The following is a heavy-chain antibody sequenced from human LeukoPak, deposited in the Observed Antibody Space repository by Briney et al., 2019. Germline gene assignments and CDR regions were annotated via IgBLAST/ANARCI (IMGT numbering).Heavy chain of an antibody. CDR1: GNTFTNYW. J-gene: IGHJ4*02. V-gene: IGHV5-51*01. CDR3: ARLSTRLLDH. Sequence: GESLKISCKGSGNTFTNYWIGWVRQLPGKGLEWMGVIYPGDSETRYNPSFQGQVTMSVDKSSSTAYLQWATLKASDTAIYFCARLSTRLLDHWGQGTRVTVSS. CDR2: IYPGDSET. D-gene: IGHD3-3*01.